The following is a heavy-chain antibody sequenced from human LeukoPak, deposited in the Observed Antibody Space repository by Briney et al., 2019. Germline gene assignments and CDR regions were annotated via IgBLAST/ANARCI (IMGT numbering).Heavy chain of an antibody. V-gene: IGHV3-74*03. Sequence: QPGGSLRLSCVASGFTFSTYWMHWVRQAPGKGLLWVSRLSGDGSSTKYADSLKGRFTISRDNAKNSLYLQMNSLRAEDTAVYYCARDLINGVAAAGIPGWGMDVWGQGTTVTVSS. CDR3: ARDLINGVAAAGIPGWGMDV. CDR1: GFTFSTYW. D-gene: IGHD6-13*01. CDR2: LSGDGSST. J-gene: IGHJ6*02.